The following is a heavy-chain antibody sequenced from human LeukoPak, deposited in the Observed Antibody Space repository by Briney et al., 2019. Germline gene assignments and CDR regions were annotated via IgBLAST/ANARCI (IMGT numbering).Heavy chain of an antibody. CDR2: FDPEDGVT. D-gene: IGHD3-22*01. V-gene: IGHV1-24*01. Sequence: ASVKVSCKVSGYTLTELSMHWVRQAPGKGLEWMGGFDPEDGVTIYAQKFQGRVTMTEDTPTDTAYMELSSLRSEDTAVYYCATGLRDSSGYYTPLGAFDIWGQGTMVTVSS. CDR1: GYTLTELS. CDR3: ATGLRDSSGYYTPLGAFDI. J-gene: IGHJ3*02.